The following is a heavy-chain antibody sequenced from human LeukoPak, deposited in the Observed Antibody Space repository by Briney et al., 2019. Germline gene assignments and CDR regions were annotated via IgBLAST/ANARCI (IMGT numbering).Heavy chain of an antibody. CDR2: INPNSGGT. Sequence: ASVTVTSKACRYTFTSYYMHWVLQAPGQGLEWMGWINPNSGGTNYAQKFQGRVTMTRDTSISTAYMELSRLRSDDTAVYYCARDKDNGIVAPCLDYWGQGSVVTVSS. V-gene: IGHV1-2*02. J-gene: IGHJ4*02. D-gene: IGHD5-12*01. CDR1: RYTFTSYY. CDR3: ARDKDNGIVAPCLDY.